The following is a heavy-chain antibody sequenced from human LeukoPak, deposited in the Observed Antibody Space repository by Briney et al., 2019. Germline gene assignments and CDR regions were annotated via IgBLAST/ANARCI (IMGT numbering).Heavy chain of an antibody. D-gene: IGHD3-22*01. CDR2: IRGDESRK. CDR3: ARDANYHVSSDYYDAFDI. V-gene: IGHV3-7*01. Sequence: GGSLRLSCAASGFSFSNYWMTWLRQAPGKGLEWVAIIRGDESRKYYLDSVTGRFTISRDDAKNSLYLQMNSLRAEDTAVYYCARDANYHVSSDYYDAFDIWGQGTMVTVSS. J-gene: IGHJ3*02. CDR1: GFSFSNYW.